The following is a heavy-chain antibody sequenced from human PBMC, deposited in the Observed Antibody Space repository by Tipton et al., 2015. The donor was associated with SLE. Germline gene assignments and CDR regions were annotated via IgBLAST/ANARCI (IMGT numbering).Heavy chain of an antibody. Sequence: LRLSCTVSGGSISSYYWSWIRQPPGKGLEWIGYIYYSGSTNYNPSLKSRVTISVDTSKNQFSLKLSSVTAADTAVYYCARKYSSNWFDPWGQGTLVTVSS. CDR3: ARKYSSNWFDP. V-gene: IGHV4-59*08. J-gene: IGHJ5*02. D-gene: IGHD6-19*01. CDR2: IYYSGST. CDR1: GGSISSYY.